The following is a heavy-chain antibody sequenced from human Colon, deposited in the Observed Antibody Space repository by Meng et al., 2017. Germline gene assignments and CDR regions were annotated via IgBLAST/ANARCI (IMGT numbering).Heavy chain of an antibody. CDR2: SYYSGST. D-gene: IGHD6-19*01. Sequence: QLQESGPGLVKTSETLPPTCTVSGGSISSSTYWTWVRQSPGKGLEWIGESYYSGSTSYNPSLKSRVTISLDKSKNQFSLILTSVTAADTAIYYCASSSGWWRLDSWGQGTLVTVSS. J-gene: IGHJ4*02. CDR1: GGSISSSTY. CDR3: ASSSGWWRLDS. V-gene: IGHV4-4*02.